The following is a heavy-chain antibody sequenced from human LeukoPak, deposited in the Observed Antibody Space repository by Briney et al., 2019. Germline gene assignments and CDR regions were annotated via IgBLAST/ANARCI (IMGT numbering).Heavy chain of an antibody. CDR2: MYTSGST. Sequence: SETLSLTCTVSGASITSYYRSWIRQPAGKGLEWIGRMYTSGSTNYNPSLQSRVTISLDKSKNQFSLKLNSVTAADTAVYYCARESREDWYFDLWGRGTLVTVSS. V-gene: IGHV4-4*07. CDR3: ARESREDWYFDL. D-gene: IGHD3-10*01. J-gene: IGHJ2*01. CDR1: GASITSYY.